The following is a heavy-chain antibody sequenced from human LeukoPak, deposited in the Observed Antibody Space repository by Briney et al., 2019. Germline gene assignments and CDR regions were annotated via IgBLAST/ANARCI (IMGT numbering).Heavy chain of an antibody. CDR1: GFTFANTW. CDR3: ARVMWVDSSSSGDNWFDP. V-gene: IGHV3-74*01. CDR2: INNDGSTT. D-gene: IGHD6-6*01. Sequence: GGSLRLSCAASGFTFANTWMHWVRQAPGKGLVWVSLINNDGSTTNYADSVKGRFTISRDNSKNTLYLQMNSLRAEDTAVYYCARVMWVDSSSSGDNWFDPWGQGTLVTVSS. J-gene: IGHJ5*02.